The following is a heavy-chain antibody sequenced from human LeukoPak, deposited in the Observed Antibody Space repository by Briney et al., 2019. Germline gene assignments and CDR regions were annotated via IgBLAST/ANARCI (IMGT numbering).Heavy chain of an antibody. CDR3: ARGLGSVGATQAAFDI. D-gene: IGHD1-26*01. Sequence: GSLRLSCAASGFTFSSYAMSWVRQAPGKGLEWIGEINHSGSTNYNPSLKSRVTISVDTSKNQFSLKLSSVTAADTAVYYCARGLGSVGATQAAFDIWGQGTMVTVSS. V-gene: IGHV4-34*01. CDR2: INHSGST. J-gene: IGHJ3*02. CDR1: GFTFSSYA.